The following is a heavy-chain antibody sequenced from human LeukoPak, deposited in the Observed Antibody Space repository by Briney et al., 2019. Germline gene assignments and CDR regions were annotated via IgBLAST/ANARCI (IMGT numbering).Heavy chain of an antibody. Sequence: PSETLSLTCTDSGVSISSYYWTWIRQPPGKGLEWIGYIYNSGSTNYNPSLKSRVTISVDTSKNQFSLKLSSVTAADTAVYYCARGSPYYYGSGSYTYYYYGMDVWGKGTTVTVSS. J-gene: IGHJ6*04. CDR1: GVSISSYY. V-gene: IGHV4-59*01. CDR2: IYNSGST. CDR3: ARGSPYYYGSGSYTYYYYGMDV. D-gene: IGHD3-10*01.